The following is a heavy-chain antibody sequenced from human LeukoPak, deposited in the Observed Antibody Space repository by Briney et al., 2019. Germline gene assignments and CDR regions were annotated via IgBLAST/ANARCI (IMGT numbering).Heavy chain of an antibody. J-gene: IGHJ4*02. V-gene: IGHV3-23*01. CDR3: AKGAGYCSGGSCSTFDY. Sequence: GGSLKLSCAAPGFTFSSYAMSWVRQAPGKGLEWVSAISGSGGSTYYADSVKGRFTISRDNSKNTLYLQMNSLRAEDTAVYYCAKGAGYCSGGSCSTFDYWGQGTLVTVSS. D-gene: IGHD2-15*01. CDR1: GFTFSSYA. CDR2: ISGSGGST.